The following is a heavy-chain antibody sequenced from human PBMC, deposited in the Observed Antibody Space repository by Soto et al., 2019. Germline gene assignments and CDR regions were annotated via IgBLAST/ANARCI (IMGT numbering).Heavy chain of an antibody. CDR3: ARGTELTMAFDI. CDR2: MNPNSGNT. V-gene: IGHV1-8*01. J-gene: IGHJ3*02. CDR1: GYTFTSYD. Sequence: ASVKVSCKASGYTFTSYDINWVRQATGQGLEWMGWMNPNSGNTGYAQKFQGRVTMTRNTSISTAYMELSSLRSEDTAVYYCARGTELTMAFDIWGQGTMVTVSS. D-gene: IGHD1-7*01.